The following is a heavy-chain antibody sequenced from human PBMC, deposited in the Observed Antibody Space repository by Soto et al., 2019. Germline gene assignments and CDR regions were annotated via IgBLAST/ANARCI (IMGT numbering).Heavy chain of an antibody. CDR2: IYWDDDK. CDR3: AHIPNYYQYDWFDP. Sequence: QITLKESGPTLVKPTQTLTLTCTFSGLSLTTRGVGVGWIRQPPGKALECLALIYWDDDKRYSPSLQSRLSITKDTCKNQVVLTMTNVDPVDTATYYCAHIPNYYQYDWFDPWGQGTLVSVSS. V-gene: IGHV2-5*02. J-gene: IGHJ5*02. D-gene: IGHD3-16*01. CDR1: GLSLTTRGVG.